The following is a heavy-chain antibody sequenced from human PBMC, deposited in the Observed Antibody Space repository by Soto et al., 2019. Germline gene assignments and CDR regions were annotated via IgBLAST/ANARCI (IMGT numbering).Heavy chain of an antibody. CDR3: ASVAYDYVWGTYRYLDY. Sequence: HPGGSLRLSCAASGFTFSTYAMSWVRQAPGKGLEWVSTISGSGSSTYYADSVKGRFTIFRDNSKNTLYLQMSSLRVEDTAVYYCASVAYDYVWGTYRYLDYWGQGTLVTVSS. CDR1: GFTFSTYA. CDR2: ISGSGSST. D-gene: IGHD3-16*02. J-gene: IGHJ4*02. V-gene: IGHV3-23*01.